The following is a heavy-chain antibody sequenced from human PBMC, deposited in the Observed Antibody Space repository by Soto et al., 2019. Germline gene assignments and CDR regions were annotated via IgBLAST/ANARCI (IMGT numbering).Heavy chain of an antibody. CDR2: IYNRGST. Sequence: KPSETLSLTCTVSGDSISGYYWSWIRQPPGKGLEWIGYIYNRGSTSYNPSLESRVTMSVDTPKNQFSLKLNSVTAADTAVYYCAREEVVVAAFDSWGQGTLVTVSS. V-gene: IGHV4-59*01. D-gene: IGHD2-15*01. CDR1: GDSISGYY. CDR3: AREEVVVAAFDS. J-gene: IGHJ4*02.